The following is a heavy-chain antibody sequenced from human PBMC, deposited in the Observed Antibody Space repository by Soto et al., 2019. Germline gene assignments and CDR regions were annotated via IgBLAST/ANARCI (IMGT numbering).Heavy chain of an antibody. Sequence: QITLKESGPTLVKPTQTLTLTCTFSGFSLSTSGVGVGWIRQPPGKALEWLALIYWDDDKRYSPSLKSRLTITNDNSKNQVVLTMTNMDPVDTATYYCAHARGSFTVLGYFQHWGQGTLVTVSS. CDR2: IYWDDDK. D-gene: IGHD4-17*01. V-gene: IGHV2-5*02. J-gene: IGHJ1*01. CDR3: AHARGSFTVLGYFQH. CDR1: GFSLSTSGVG.